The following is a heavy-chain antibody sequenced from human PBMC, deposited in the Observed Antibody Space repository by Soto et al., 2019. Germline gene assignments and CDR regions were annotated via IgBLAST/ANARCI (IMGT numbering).Heavy chain of an antibody. CDR3: ARPYYDFWSGYYTYYYYGMDV. D-gene: IGHD3-3*01. CDR1: GFTFSSYS. Sequence: GGSLRLSCAASGFTFSSYSMNWVRQAPGKGLEWVSSISSSSSYIYYADSVKGRFTISRDNAKNSLYLQMNSLRAEDTAVYYCARPYYDFWSGYYTYYYYGMDVWGQGTTVTVSS. J-gene: IGHJ6*02. CDR2: ISSSSSYI. V-gene: IGHV3-21*01.